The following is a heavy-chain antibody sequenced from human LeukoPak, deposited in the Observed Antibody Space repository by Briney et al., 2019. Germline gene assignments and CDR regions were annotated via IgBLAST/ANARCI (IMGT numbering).Heavy chain of an antibody. CDR2: IYYSGST. J-gene: IGHJ4*02. CDR1: GGSISSGGYY. D-gene: IGHD3-10*01. Sequence: SETLSLTCTVSGGSISSGGYYWGWIRQHPGKGLEWIGYIYYSGSTNYNPSLKSRVTISVDTSKNQFSLKLSSVTAADTAVYYCARAHPVFGEYGGDFDYWGQGTLVTVSS. CDR3: ARAHPVFGEYGGDFDY. V-gene: IGHV4-61*08.